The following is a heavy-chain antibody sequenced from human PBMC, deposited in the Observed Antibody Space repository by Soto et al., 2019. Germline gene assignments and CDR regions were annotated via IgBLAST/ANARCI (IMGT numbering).Heavy chain of an antibody. CDR3: ASYLFYCTNGVCFQIFDY. Sequence: EVQLVESGGGLVQPGGSLRLSCAASGFTVSSNYMSWVRQAPGKGLEWVSVIYSGGSTYYADSVKGRFTISRDNSKNTLYLQMNCLRAEDTAVYYCASYLFYCTNGVCFQIFDYWGQGTLVTVSS. J-gene: IGHJ4*02. D-gene: IGHD2-8*01. V-gene: IGHV3-66*01. CDR2: IYSGGST. CDR1: GFTVSSNY.